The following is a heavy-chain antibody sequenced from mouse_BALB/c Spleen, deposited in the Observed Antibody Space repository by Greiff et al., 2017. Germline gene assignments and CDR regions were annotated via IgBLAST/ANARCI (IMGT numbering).Heavy chain of an antibody. V-gene: IGHV14-3*02. D-gene: IGHD2-1*01. J-gene: IGHJ4*01. CDR3: ARGSYGNYGGYAMDY. CDR2: IDPANGNT. Sequence: VQLKQSGAELVKPGASVKLSCTASGFNIKDTYMHWVKQRPEQGLEWIGRIDPANGNTKYDPKFQGKATITADTSSNTAYLQLSSLTSEDTAVYYCARGSYGNYGGYAMDYWGQGTSVTVSS. CDR1: GFNIKDTY.